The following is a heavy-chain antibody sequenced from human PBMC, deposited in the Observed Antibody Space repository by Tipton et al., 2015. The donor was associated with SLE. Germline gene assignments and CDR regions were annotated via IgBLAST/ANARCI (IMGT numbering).Heavy chain of an antibody. J-gene: IGHJ4*02. CDR1: GGSISRHF. CDR2: IYYSGST. CDR3: ARVATIIDY. V-gene: IGHV4-59*05. Sequence: TLSLTCTVSGGSISRHFWSWIRQPPGKGLEWIGSIYYSGSTYYNPSPKSRVTISVDTSKNQFSLKLSSVTAADTAVYYCARVATIIDYWGQGTLVTVSS. D-gene: IGHD5-12*01.